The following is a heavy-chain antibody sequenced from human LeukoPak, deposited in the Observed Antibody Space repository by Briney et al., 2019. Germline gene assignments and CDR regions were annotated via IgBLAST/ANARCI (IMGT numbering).Heavy chain of an antibody. V-gene: IGHV4-34*01. CDR1: GGSFSGYY. J-gene: IGHJ6*02. CDR3: AGGSSRMDV. CDR2: INHSGST. Sequence: PSETLSLTCAVYGGSFSGYYWSWIRQPPGKGLEWIGEINHSGSTNYNPSLKSRVTISVDTSKNQFSLKLSSVTAADTAVYYCAGGSSRMDVWGQGTTVTVSS. D-gene: IGHD6-13*01.